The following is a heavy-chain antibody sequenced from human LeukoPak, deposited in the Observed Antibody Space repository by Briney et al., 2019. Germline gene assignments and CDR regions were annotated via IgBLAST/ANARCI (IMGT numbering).Heavy chain of an antibody. Sequence: GGSLRLSCAASGFTFSSYWMSWVRQAPGKGLEWVANIKQDGSEKYHVDSVKGRFTISRDNAKNSLYLQMNSPKAEDTAVYYCASEYYDIMTGYGYWGQGTLVTVSS. CDR1: GFTFSSYW. CDR2: IKQDGSEK. CDR3: ASEYYDIMTGYGY. V-gene: IGHV3-7*01. D-gene: IGHD3-9*01. J-gene: IGHJ4*02.